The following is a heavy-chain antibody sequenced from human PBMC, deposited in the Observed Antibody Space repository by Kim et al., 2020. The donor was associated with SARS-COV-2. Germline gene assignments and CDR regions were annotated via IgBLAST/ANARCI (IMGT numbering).Heavy chain of an antibody. J-gene: IGHJ6*02. CDR3: ARGEAGTPPLGYYGMDV. V-gene: IGHV1-46*01. Sequence: CQGRVTMTRDTSTSTVYMELSSLRSEDTAVYYCARGEAGTPPLGYYGMDVWGQGTTVTVSS. D-gene: IGHD1-7*01.